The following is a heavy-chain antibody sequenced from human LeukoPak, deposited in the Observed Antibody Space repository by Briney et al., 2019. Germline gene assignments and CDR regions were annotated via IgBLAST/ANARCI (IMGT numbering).Heavy chain of an antibody. CDR1: GVTFSSYS. CDR2: ISSSSSYI. V-gene: IGHV3-21*01. CDR3: ARDRLVGATTVVY. D-gene: IGHD1-26*01. J-gene: IGHJ4*02. Sequence: SGGSLRLSCAASGVTFSSYSMNWVRQAPGKGLEWVSSISSSSSYIYYADSVKGRFTISRDNAKNSLYLQMNSLRAEDTAVYYCARDRLVGATTVVYWGQGTLVTVSS.